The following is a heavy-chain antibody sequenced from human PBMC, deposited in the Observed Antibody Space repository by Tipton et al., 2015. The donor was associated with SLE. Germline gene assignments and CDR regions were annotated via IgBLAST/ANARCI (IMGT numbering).Heavy chain of an antibody. CDR1: GGSISSGSYY. CDR2: IYTSGST. V-gene: IGHV4-61*09. CDR3: AREPVAGTDY. D-gene: IGHD6-19*01. J-gene: IGHJ4*02. Sequence: TLSLTCTVSGGSISSGSYYWSWIRQPAGKGLEWIGHIYTSGSTTYNPSLKSRVTISVDTSKNQFSLKLSSVTAADTAVYYCAREPVAGTDYWGQGTLVTVSS.